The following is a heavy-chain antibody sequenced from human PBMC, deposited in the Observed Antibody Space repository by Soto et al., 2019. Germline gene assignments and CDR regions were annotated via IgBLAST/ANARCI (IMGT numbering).Heavy chain of an antibody. V-gene: IGHV3-23*01. J-gene: IGHJ3*02. Sequence: EVQLLESGGGLVQPGGSLRLSCAASGFTFSSYAMSWVRQAPGKGLEWVSAISGSGGSTYYADSVKGRFTISRDNSKNTLDLQMNSVRAEDPAVYYCAKMPQSSSWYWDAFDIWGQGTMVTVSS. D-gene: IGHD6-13*01. CDR2: ISGSGGST. CDR3: AKMPQSSSWYWDAFDI. CDR1: GFTFSSYA.